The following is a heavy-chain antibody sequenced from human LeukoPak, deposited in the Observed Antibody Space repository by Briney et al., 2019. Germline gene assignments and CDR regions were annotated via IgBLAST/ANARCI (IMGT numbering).Heavy chain of an antibody. J-gene: IGHJ4*02. CDR3: ARPHHYDSSGLVAIGSY. Sequence: GALRLSCAASGFNFSNYGMHWVRQAPGKGLEWVAVISYDGSYKDYADSVKGRFTISRDNSKNTLYLQINSLRAEDTAVYYCARPHHYDSSGLVAIGSYWGQGTLVTVSS. D-gene: IGHD3-22*01. CDR1: GFNFSNYG. CDR2: ISYDGSYK. V-gene: IGHV3-30*03.